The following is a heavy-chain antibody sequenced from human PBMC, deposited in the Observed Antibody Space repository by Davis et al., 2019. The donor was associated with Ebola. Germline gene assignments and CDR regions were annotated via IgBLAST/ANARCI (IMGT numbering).Heavy chain of an antibody. J-gene: IGHJ5*02. CDR2: IIPIFGTA. D-gene: IGHD3-10*01. V-gene: IGHV1-69*05. Sequence: SVKVSCKASGYTFTSHDINWVRQAPGQGLEWMGGIIPIFGTANYAQNFQDRVTMTTDTSTTTAYMELRSLTSDDTAVYYCARVSSWVGGGDSSVPWGQGTLVTVSS. CDR3: ARVSSWVGGGDSSVP. CDR1: GYTFTSHD.